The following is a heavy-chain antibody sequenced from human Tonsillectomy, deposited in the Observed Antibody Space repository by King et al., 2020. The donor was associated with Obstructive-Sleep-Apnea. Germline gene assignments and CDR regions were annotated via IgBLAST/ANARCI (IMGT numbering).Heavy chain of an antibody. CDR3: ARDTAVAGTARSSWFDP. V-gene: IGHV1-46*02. J-gene: IGHJ5*02. Sequence: QLVQSGAEVKKPGASVKISCKASGYTFNSYYIHWVRQAPGQGLEWMGITSPSGGSTGFAQKFQGRVTTTTDTSTSTVYMELSSLRSEDTAVYYCARDTAVAGTARSSWFDPWGQGTLVTVSS. CDR1: GYTFNSYY. CDR2: TSPSGGST. D-gene: IGHD6-19*01.